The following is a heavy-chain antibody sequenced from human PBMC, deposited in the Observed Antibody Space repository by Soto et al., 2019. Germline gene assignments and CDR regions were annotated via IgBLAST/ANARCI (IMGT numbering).Heavy chain of an antibody. CDR2: IYSGGST. Sequence: GGSLRLSCAASGFTVSSNYMSWVRQAPGKGLEWVSVIYSGGSTYYADSVKGRFTISRDNSKNTLYLQMNSLRAEDTAVYYCARGLFSSGWFVCAFDIWGQGTMVTVSS. V-gene: IGHV3-53*01. J-gene: IGHJ3*02. D-gene: IGHD6-19*01. CDR1: GFTVSSNY. CDR3: ARGLFSSGWFVCAFDI.